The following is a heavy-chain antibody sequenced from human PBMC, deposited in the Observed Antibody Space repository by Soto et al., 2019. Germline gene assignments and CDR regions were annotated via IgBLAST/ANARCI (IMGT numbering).Heavy chain of an antibody. CDR1: GVSLSTSGVG. J-gene: IGHJ5*02. CDR2: IYWNDDK. CDR3: PHSRGDYCWGRYPSNLFVP. Sequence: FGRTVVTATPALKLRWTFSGVSLSTSGVGVGWIRKPPGKALEGLALIYWNDDKRYSPSLKSRLTITKDTSKNQVVLTMSNMEPMDKGTYYFPHSRGDYCWGRYPSNLFVPCGQGTLVTVSS. D-gene: IGHD3-16*02. V-gene: IGHV2-5*01.